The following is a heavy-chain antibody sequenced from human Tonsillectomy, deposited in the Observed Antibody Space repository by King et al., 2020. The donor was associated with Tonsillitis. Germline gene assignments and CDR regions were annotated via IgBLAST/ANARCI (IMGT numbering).Heavy chain of an antibody. CDR3: ARQVAGDWYFDL. D-gene: IGHD6-19*01. Sequence: VQLVESGAEVKKPGESLKISCKGSGYRFTSYWIGWVRQMPGKGLEWMGSIYPGDSESRYRPTFQGQVTISADTSISTAYLQWSSLKASDTAMYYCARQVAGDWYFDLWGRGTLVTVSS. CDR2: IYPGDSES. V-gene: IGHV5-51*03. J-gene: IGHJ2*01. CDR1: GYRFTSYW.